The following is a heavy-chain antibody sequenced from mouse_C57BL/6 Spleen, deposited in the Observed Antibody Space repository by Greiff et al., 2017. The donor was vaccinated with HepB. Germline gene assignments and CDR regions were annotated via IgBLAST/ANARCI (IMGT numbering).Heavy chain of an antibody. CDR3: ARAVEPYYFDY. CDR2: IYPGSGST. V-gene: IGHV1-55*01. J-gene: IGHJ2*01. D-gene: IGHD6-1*01. Sequence: QVHVKQPGAELVKPGASVKMSCKASGYTFTSYWITWVKQRPGQGLEWIGDIYPGSGSTNYNEKFKSKATLTVDTSSSTAYMQLSSLTSEDSAVYYCARAVEPYYFDYWGQGTTLTVSS. CDR1: GYTFTSYW.